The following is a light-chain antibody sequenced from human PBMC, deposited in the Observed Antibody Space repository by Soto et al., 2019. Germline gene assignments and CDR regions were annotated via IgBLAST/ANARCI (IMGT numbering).Light chain of an antibody. Sequence: ESVLTQSPATLSLSPGERATLSCRASPSVSNSLAWYQHKPGQAPRLLIYNTFHRATGIPDRFSGTGSETDFTLTISRLEPEDFAVYHCQQYGALPPTFGQGTKVDIK. V-gene: IGKV3-20*01. CDR1: PSVSNS. CDR2: NTF. J-gene: IGKJ1*01. CDR3: QQYGALPPT.